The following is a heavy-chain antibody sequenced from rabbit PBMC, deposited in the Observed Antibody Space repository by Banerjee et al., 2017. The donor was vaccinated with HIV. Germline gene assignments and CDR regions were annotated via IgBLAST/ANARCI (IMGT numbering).Heavy chain of an antibody. V-gene: IGHV1S45*01. J-gene: IGHJ4*01. D-gene: IGHD1-1*01. CDR1: GFSFSSSYW. Sequence: EESGGDLVKPEGSLTLTCTASGFSFSSSYWICWVRQAPGKGLELIGCIYAGSSGMTYYASWAKGRFTISKTSSTTVTLQMTSLTAADTATYFCARTSSGYSYFNLWGPGTLVTVS. CDR3: ARTSSGYSYFNL. CDR2: IYAGSSGMT.